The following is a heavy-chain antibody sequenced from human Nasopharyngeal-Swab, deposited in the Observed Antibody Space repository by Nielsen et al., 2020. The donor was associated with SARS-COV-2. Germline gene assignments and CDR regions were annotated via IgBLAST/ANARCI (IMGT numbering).Heavy chain of an antibody. CDR1: GYTFTGYY. D-gene: IGHD4-11*01. Sequence: ASVKVSCKASGYTFTGYYMHWVRPAPGQGLEWMGRINPNSGGTNYAQKFQGRVTMTRDTSISTAYMELSRLRSDDTAVYYCASLNSNKNLGLYYYYGMDVWGQGTTVTVSS. V-gene: IGHV1-2*06. CDR3: ASLNSNKNLGLYYYYGMDV. CDR2: INPNSGGT. J-gene: IGHJ6*02.